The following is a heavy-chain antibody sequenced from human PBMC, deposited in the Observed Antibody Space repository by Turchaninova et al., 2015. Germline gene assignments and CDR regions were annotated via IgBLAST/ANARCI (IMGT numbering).Heavy chain of an antibody. CDR2: INPSGGGT. Sequence: QSGAEVKKPGASVKVSCKASGYTFTSYYMHWVRQAPGQGLEWMGIINPSGGGTSYAQKFQGRFTMTSDTSTGTVYMELSSLRSADTAVYYCARARPCGGGSCAHFDYWGQGTLVTVSA. CDR3: ARARPCGGGSCAHFDY. V-gene: IGHV1-46*01. J-gene: IGHJ4*02. D-gene: IGHD2-15*01. CDR1: GYTFTSYY.